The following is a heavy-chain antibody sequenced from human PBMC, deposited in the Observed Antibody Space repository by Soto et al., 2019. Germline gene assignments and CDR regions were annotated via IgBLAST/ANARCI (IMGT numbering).Heavy chain of an antibody. J-gene: IGHJ5*02. CDR2: ISGSGGST. CDR1: GFTLSGFD. V-gene: IGHV3-23*01. Sequence: GGSLRLSCAASGFTLSGFDIHWVRQASGEGLEWVSAISGSGGSTYYADSVKGRFTISRDNSKNTLYLQMNSLRAEDTAVYYCAGSKTAHPSWFDPWGQGTLVTVSS. D-gene: IGHD1-1*01. CDR3: AGSKTAHPSWFDP.